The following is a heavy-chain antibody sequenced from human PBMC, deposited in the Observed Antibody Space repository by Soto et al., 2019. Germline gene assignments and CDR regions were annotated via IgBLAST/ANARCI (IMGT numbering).Heavy chain of an antibody. V-gene: IGHV4-34*01. D-gene: IGHD6-13*01. CDR3: ARAVVAAAGTPGGWFDP. Sequence: NPSETLSLTCAVYGGSFSGYYWSWIRQPPGKGLEWIGEINHSGSTNYNPSLKSRVTISVDTSKNQFSLKLSSVTAADTAVYYCARAVVAAAGTPGGWFDPWGQGTLVTVSS. CDR2: INHSGST. CDR1: GGSFSGYY. J-gene: IGHJ5*02.